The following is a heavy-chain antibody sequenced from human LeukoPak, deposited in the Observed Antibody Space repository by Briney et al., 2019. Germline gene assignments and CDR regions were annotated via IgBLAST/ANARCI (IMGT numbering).Heavy chain of an antibody. CDR2: TYYRSRWYY. CDR1: GDSVSSNDAA. V-gene: IGHV6-1*01. D-gene: IGHD7-27*01. Sequence: PSQTPSLTCGISGDSVSSNDAAWNRIRQSPSRGLEWLGRTYYRSRWYYDYALSVQSRITINPDTSKNQFSLQLNSLTPDDTAVYYCTRGWGLHHWGQGTLVTVSS. CDR3: TRGWGLHH. J-gene: IGHJ5*02.